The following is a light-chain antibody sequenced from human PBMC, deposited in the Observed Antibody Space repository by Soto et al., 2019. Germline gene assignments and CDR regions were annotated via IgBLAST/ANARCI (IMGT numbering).Light chain of an antibody. V-gene: IGKV1-33*01. CDR3: QQYDILPIT. CDR2: DAS. CDR1: QDINIY. J-gene: IGKJ5*01. Sequence: DIHMTQSPSSLFASVGDRVTITCQATQDINIYLNWYQQKPGKAPNLLIYDASNLEIGVPSRFSGSGSGTHFTFTISSLQTEDIGTYYCQQYDILPITFGRGTRLEI.